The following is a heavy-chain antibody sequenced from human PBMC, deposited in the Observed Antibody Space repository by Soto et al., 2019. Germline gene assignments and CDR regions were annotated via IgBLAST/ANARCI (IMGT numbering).Heavy chain of an antibody. Sequence: QLQLQESGPGLVKPSETLSLTCTVSGGSISSSSYYWVWIRQPPGKGLEWIGSIFYSGSTYYNTSLKSRVTISVDASKNQFSLKLSSVTAKDTAVYHCGSFPEWGSGVNWGQGTLVTVSS. V-gene: IGHV4-39*01. D-gene: IGHD3-10*01. J-gene: IGHJ4*02. CDR3: GSFPEWGSGVN. CDR2: IFYSGST. CDR1: GGSISSSSYY.